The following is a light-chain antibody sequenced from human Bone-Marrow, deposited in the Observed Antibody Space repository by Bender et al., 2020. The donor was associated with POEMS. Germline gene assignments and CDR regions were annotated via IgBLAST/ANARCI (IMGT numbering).Light chain of an antibody. CDR2: EVN. Sequence: QSALTQPASVSGSPGQSITISCTGTSSDVGAYDYVSWYQQHPGKAPKLMIYEVNKRPSGVSNRFSGSKSGNTASLTISGLQAEDEADYYCSSYADRDTLIFGGGTKLTVL. J-gene: IGLJ2*01. V-gene: IGLV2-14*01. CDR3: SSYADRDTLI. CDR1: SSDVGAYDY.